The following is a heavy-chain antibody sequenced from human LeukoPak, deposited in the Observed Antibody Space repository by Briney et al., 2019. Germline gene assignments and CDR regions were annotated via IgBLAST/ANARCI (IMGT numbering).Heavy chain of an antibody. D-gene: IGHD4-23*01. CDR2: IYHSGST. CDR3: ARAPPGGKLDY. J-gene: IGHJ4*02. Sequence: SQTLSLTCAVSGGSISSGGYSWSWIRQPPGKGLEWIGYIYHSGSTYYNPSLKSRVTISVDRSKNQFSLKLSSVTAADTAVYYCARAPPGGKLDYWGQGTLVTVSS. V-gene: IGHV4-30-2*01. CDR1: GGSISSGGYS.